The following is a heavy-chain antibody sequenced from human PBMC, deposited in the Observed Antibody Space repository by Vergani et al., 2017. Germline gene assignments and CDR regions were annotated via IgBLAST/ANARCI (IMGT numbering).Heavy chain of an antibody. V-gene: IGHV1-69*13. J-gene: IGHJ6*02. CDR3: ASTYYDILTGLAYYYYGMDV. CDR2: IIPIFGTA. D-gene: IGHD3-9*01. Sequence: QVQLVQSGAEVKKPGSSVKVSCKASGGTFSSYAISWVRQAPGQGLEWMGRIIPIFGTANYAQKFQGRVTITADESTSTAYMELSNLRSEDTAVYYCASTYYDILTGLAYYYYGMDVWGRGTTVTVSS. CDR1: GGTFSSYA.